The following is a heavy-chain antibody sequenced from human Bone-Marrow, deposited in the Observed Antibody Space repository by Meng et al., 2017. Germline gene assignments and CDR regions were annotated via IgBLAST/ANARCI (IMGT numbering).Heavy chain of an antibody. CDR1: GFTFSSYA. CDR2: ISSSSSYI. D-gene: IGHD3-10*01. V-gene: IGHV3-21*01. Sequence: GESLKISCAASGFTFSSYAMSWVRQAPGKGLEWVSSISSSSSYIYYADSVKGRFTISRDNAKNSLYLQMNSLRAEDTAVYYCVVWFGEGRYYYYYGMDVWGQGTTVTVSS. CDR3: VVWFGEGRYYYYYGMDV. J-gene: IGHJ6*02.